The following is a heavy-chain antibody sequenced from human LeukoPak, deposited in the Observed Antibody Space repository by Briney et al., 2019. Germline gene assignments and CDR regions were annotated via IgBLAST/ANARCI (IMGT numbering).Heavy chain of an antibody. CDR2: IIPIFGTA. CDR3: AREVYSYGIVPQYYFDY. CDR1: GGTFSSYA. J-gene: IGHJ4*02. Sequence: SVKVSCKASGGTFSSYAISWVRQAPGQGLEWMGGIIPIFGTANYAQKFQGRVTITTDESTSTAYMELSSLRSEDTAVYYCAREVYSYGIVPQYYFDYWGQGTLVTVSS. D-gene: IGHD5-18*01. V-gene: IGHV1-69*05.